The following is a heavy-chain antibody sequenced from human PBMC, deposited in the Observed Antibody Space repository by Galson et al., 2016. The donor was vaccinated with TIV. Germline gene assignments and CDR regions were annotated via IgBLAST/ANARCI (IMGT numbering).Heavy chain of an antibody. Sequence: SLRLSCAGSGFTFNIYNMNWVRQAPGKGLEWVSSISSSSSSIVYADSVKGRFTISRDNAKNSLYLEMNSLRADDTAIYFCARDGHYSSSWDYFDLWGRGTLVTVSS. CDR2: ISSSSSSI. J-gene: IGHJ4*02. CDR3: ARDGHYSSSWDYFDL. D-gene: IGHD6-13*01. CDR1: GFTFNIYN. V-gene: IGHV3-21*01.